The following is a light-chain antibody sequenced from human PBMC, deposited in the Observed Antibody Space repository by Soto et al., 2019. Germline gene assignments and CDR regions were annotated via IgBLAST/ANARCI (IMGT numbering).Light chain of an antibody. V-gene: IGKV3-20*01. CDR2: GGS. CDR1: QTMSSNY. J-gene: IGKJ1*01. Sequence: EIGLTQSPGALSLYPSEGTTLSCMASQTMSSNYLAWYQQKPGQPPRLLIYGGSSRAAGIPDRFSGSGSGTDFILTINRLEPEDFAMYYCQQYGSSRTFGQGTKVDIK. CDR3: QQYGSSRT.